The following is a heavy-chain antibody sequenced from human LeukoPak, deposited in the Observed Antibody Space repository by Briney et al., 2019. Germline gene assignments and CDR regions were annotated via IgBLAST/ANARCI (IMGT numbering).Heavy chain of an antibody. Sequence: ASVKVSCKASGYTFTDYYLHWVRQAPGHGLEWMGWISGNNDNPNYGQKFQGRFAVTTDSSTTTAYMELRNLTFDDTAVYYCARDGTSTDDYWGQGTLVTVSS. V-gene: IGHV1-18*04. J-gene: IGHJ4*02. CDR1: GYTFTDYY. D-gene: IGHD2-2*01. CDR2: ISGNNDNP. CDR3: ARDGTSTDDY.